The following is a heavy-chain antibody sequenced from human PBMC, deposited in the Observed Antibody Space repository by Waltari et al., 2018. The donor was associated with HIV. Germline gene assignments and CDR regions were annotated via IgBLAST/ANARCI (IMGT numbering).Heavy chain of an antibody. CDR2: IYPDDTT. CDR1: NFTISHRP. CDR3: ATGVRYYGP. J-gene: IGHJ5*02. V-gene: IGHV3-53*01. Sequence: EVLLTESGGRLIQTGGSLGLSCVAANFTISHRPVTWFRQAPGGPLEWVAVIYPDDTTHYADSVRCRFTISRVRSRTSVLLLMNGLFADDTAIYYCATGVRYYGPWGQGTRVTVSS. D-gene: IGHD3-10*01.